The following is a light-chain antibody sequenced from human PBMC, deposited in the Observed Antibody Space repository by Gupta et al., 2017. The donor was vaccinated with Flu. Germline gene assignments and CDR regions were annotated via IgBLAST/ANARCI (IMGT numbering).Light chain of an antibody. CDR1: QSVDNN. CDR3: QQYNNWPPYT. J-gene: IGKJ2*01. Sequence: ATLSVSPGERATLSCRASQSVDNNLAWYQQKPGQPPRLLIYGASTRATGIPARFSGSGSGTEFTLTISSRQSEDFAVFYCQQYNNWPPYTFGQGTKLEI. V-gene: IGKV3-15*01. CDR2: GAS.